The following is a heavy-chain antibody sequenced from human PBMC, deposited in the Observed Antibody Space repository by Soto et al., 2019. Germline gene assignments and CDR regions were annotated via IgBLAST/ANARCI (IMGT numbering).Heavy chain of an antibody. CDR2: IYTNGST. CDR1: GGSISSYY. CDR3: ARVKGYATRGWFDP. Sequence: QVQLQESGPGLVKPSETLSLTCTVSGGSISSYYWSWIRQPAGKGLEWIGRIYTNGSTNYNPSLKSRVTMSVDTSKNQFSLKLSSVTAADTAVYYCARVKGYATRGWFDPWGQGTLVTVSS. D-gene: IGHD2-8*01. J-gene: IGHJ5*02. V-gene: IGHV4-4*07.